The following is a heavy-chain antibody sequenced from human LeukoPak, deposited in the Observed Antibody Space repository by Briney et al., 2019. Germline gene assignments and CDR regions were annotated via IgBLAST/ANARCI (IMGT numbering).Heavy chain of an antibody. J-gene: IGHJ3*02. CDR3: ARVWKIVVVPAAIDDAFDI. V-gene: IGHV3-74*01. CDR2: INTDGSST. D-gene: IGHD2-2*02. CDR1: GFTFSSYW. Sequence: GGSLRLSCAASGFTFSSYWMHWVRQAPGKGLVWVSRINTDGSSTSYADSVKGRFTISRDNAKNTLYLQMNSLRAEDTAVYYCARVWKIVVVPAAIDDAFDIWGQGTMVTVSS.